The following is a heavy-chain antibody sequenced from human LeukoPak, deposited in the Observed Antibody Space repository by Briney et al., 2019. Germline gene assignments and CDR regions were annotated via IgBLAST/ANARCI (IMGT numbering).Heavy chain of an antibody. CDR3: AKDDAWLQFND. J-gene: IGHJ4*02. D-gene: IGHD5-24*01. CDR2: ISPRADIT. CDR1: GFTFSSHG. Sequence: GGSLRLSCAASGFTFSSHGMNWVRQAPGKGLEWISGISPRADITYYADSVKGRFTISRDNSENTVYLHMSSLRAGDTALYFCAKDDAWLQFNDWGQRTLVTVSS. V-gene: IGHV3-23*01.